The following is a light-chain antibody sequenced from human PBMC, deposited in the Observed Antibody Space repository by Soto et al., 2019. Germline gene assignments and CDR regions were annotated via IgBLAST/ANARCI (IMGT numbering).Light chain of an antibody. J-gene: IGKJ5*01. CDR3: QQRSTWPMT. V-gene: IGKV3-11*01. CDR1: QSVGSS. Sequence: EIVLTQSPATLSLSPGDRATLSCRANQSVGSSLAWIRQRPGQAPSLVIYDAFNRASGTPARFSGSGSGTDFTLTISILESADFATYYCQQRSTWPMTFGQGTRLEI. CDR2: DAF.